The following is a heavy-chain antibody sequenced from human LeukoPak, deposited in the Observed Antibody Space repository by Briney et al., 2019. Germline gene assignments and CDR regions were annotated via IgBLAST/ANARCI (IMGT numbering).Heavy chain of an antibody. CDR1: GFIFSDYG. CDR3: AELGITMIGGV. Sequence: GGSLRLSCAASGFIFSDYGMNWVRQVPGKGLEWLTFIRHDGSNKFYAESVKGRFTISRDNAKNSLYLQMNSLRAEDTAVYYCAELGITMIGGVWGKGTTVTISS. J-gene: IGHJ6*04. V-gene: IGHV3-30*02. CDR2: IRHDGSNK. D-gene: IGHD3-10*02.